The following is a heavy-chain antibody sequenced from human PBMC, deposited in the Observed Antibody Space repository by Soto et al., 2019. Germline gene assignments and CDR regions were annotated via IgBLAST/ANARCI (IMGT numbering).Heavy chain of an antibody. V-gene: IGHV3-33*01. CDR2: IWYDGSNK. Sequence: GGSLRLSCAASGFTFSSYGMHWVRQAPGKGLEWVAVIWYDGSNKYYADSVKGRFTISRDNSKNTLYLQMNSLRAEDTAVYYCARDLGQAAGLWFGESFDYWGQGTLVTVSS. CDR3: ARDLGQAAGLWFGESFDY. J-gene: IGHJ4*02. D-gene: IGHD3-10*01. CDR1: GFTFSSYG.